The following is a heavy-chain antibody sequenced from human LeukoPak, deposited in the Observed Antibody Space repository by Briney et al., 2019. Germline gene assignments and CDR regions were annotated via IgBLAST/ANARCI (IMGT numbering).Heavy chain of an antibody. V-gene: IGHV1-2*02. CDR3: ARLLPPHCSGGSCFLGGQWLDP. J-gene: IGHJ5*02. D-gene: IGHD2-15*01. CDR2: INPNSGGT. CDR1: GYTFTGYY. Sequence: GASVKVSCKASGYTFTGYYMHWVRQAPGQGLEWMGWINPNSGGTNYAQKFQGRVTMTRDTSISTAYMELSRLRSDDTAVYHCARLLPPHCSGGSCFLGGQWLDPWGQGTLVTVSS.